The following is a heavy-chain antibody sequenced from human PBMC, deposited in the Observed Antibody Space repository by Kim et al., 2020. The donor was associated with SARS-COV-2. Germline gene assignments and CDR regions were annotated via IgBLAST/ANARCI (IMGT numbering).Heavy chain of an antibody. J-gene: IGHJ6*02. V-gene: IGHV5-51*01. D-gene: IGHD3-10*01. CDR2: IYPGDSDT. CDR1: GYSFTSYW. CDR3: ARHPEKTYYGSGRRPYYYYGIDV. Sequence: GESLKISCKGSGYSFTSYWIGWVRQMPGKGLEWMGIIYPGDSDTRYSPSFQGQVTISADKSISTAYLQWSSLKALDTAMYYCARHPEKTYYGSGRRPYYYYGIDVWGQGTTVTVSS.